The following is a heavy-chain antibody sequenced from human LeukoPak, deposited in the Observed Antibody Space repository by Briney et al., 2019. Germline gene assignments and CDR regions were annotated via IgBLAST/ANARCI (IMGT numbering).Heavy chain of an antibody. J-gene: IGHJ6*03. CDR2: INPNSGGT. CDR3: ARGMEPYYYMDV. CDR1: GHTFTGYY. V-gene: IGHV1-2*02. Sequence: ASVKVSCKASGHTFTGYYMHWVRQAPGQGLEWMGWINPNSGGTNYAQKFQGRVTMTRDTSISTAYMELSRLRSDDTAVYYCARGMEPYYYMDVWGKGTTVTVSS. D-gene: IGHD1-26*01.